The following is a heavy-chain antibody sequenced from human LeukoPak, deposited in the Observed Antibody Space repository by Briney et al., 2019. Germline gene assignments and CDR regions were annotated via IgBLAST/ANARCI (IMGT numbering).Heavy chain of an antibody. V-gene: IGHV3-64D*06. Sequence: GGSLRLSCSASGFTFSSYAMHWVRQAPAKGLEYVSAISSSGGSTYYADSEKGRFTISRDNSKNTLYLQMSSLRAEDTAVYYCVKDRGITMVRGVIGYYGMDVWGKGTTVTVSS. D-gene: IGHD3-10*01. CDR3: VKDRGITMVRGVIGYYGMDV. J-gene: IGHJ6*04. CDR1: GFTFSSYA. CDR2: ISSSGGST.